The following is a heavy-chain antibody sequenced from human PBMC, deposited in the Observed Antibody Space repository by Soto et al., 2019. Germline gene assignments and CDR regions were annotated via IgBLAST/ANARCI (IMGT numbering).Heavy chain of an antibody. CDR3: AGLGFGPLHGLVDV. Sequence: QVQLQESGPGLVKPSETLSLTCTVSGGSITNYYCSWFRQPPGKGLEWIGYINYDGYSAYNLSLRRRGTLSIDASKTQFSLMLESVTATDAAVYYCAGLGFGPLHGLVDVWGPGTTVIVSS. D-gene: IGHD3-10*01. V-gene: IGHV4-59*08. J-gene: IGHJ6*02. CDR1: GGSITNYY. CDR2: INYDGYS.